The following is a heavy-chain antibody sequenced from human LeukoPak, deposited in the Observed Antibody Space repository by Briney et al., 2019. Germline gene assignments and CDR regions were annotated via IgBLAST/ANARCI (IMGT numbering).Heavy chain of an antibody. CDR2: INPSGGST. J-gene: IGHJ6*03. V-gene: IGHV1-46*01. CDR1: GYTFTSYY. CDR3: ARGLEPFTGYYYYYYMDV. Sequence: ASVKVSCKASGYTFTSYYMHWVRQAPGQGLEWMGVINPSGGSTIYAQKFQGRVTMTRDTSTSTVYMELSSLRSEDTAVYYCARGLEPFTGYYYYYYMDVWGKGTTVTVSS. D-gene: IGHD1-1*01.